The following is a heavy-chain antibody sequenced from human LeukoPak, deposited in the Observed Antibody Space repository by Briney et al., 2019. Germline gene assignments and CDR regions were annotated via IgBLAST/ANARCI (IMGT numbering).Heavy chain of an antibody. CDR2: IIPIFGTA. Sequence: GASVKVSCKASGFTFIAYYMHWVRQAPGQGLEWMGGIIPIFGTANYAQKFQGRVTITADKSTSTAYMELSSLRSEDTAVYYCARATYYYGSGSYYPDDYWGQGTLVTVSS. D-gene: IGHD3-10*01. J-gene: IGHJ4*02. CDR1: GFTFIAYY. V-gene: IGHV1-69*06. CDR3: ARATYYYGSGSYYPDDY.